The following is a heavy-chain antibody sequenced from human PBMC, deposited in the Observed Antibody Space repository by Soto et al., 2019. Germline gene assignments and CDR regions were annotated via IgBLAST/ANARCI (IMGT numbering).Heavy chain of an antibody. CDR3: ARAPDYDILTGYSTQAYHYYSGMDV. V-gene: IGHV1-18*01. Sequence: ASVKVSCKASGYTFTSYGISWVRQAPGQGLEWMGWISAYNGNTNYAQKLQGRVTMTTDTSTSTAYMELRSLRSDDTAVYYCARAPDYDILTGYSTQAYHYYSGMDVWGQGTTVTVSS. CDR1: GYTFTSYG. J-gene: IGHJ6*02. D-gene: IGHD3-9*01. CDR2: ISAYNGNT.